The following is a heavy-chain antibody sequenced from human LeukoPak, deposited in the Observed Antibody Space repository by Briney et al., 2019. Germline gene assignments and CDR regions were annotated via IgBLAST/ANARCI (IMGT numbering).Heavy chain of an antibody. CDR1: GFTVSSNY. CDR3: ARSLWFGTNWFDP. D-gene: IGHD3-10*01. J-gene: IGHJ5*02. V-gene: IGHV3-53*01. Sequence: GGSLRLSCAASGFTVSSNYMSWVRQAPGKGLEWVSVIYSGGSTYYADSVKGRFTISRGNSKNTLYLQMNSLRAEDTAVYYCARSLWFGTNWFDPWGQGTLVTVSS. CDR2: IYSGGST.